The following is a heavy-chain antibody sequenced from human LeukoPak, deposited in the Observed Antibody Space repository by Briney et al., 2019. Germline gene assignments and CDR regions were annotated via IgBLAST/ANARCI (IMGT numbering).Heavy chain of an antibody. CDR2: ISSSSSYI. CDR1: GFTFSSYS. J-gene: IGHJ6*02. CDR3: ARGDEYGDGYYYYGMDV. D-gene: IGHD4-17*01. V-gene: IGHV3-21*01. Sequence: PGGSLRLSCAASGFTFSSYSMTWVRQAPGKGLEWVSSISSSSSYIYYADSVKGRFTISRDNAKNSLYLQMNSLRAEDTAVYYCARGDEYGDGYYYYGMDVWGQGTTVTVSS.